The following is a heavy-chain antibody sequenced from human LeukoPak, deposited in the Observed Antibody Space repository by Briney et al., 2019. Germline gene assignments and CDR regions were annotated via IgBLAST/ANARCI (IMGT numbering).Heavy chain of an antibody. Sequence: GGSLRLSCAASGFTVSSNYMSWVRQAPGKGLEWVSVIYSGGSTYYADSVKGRFTISRDNSKNTLYLQMNGLRAEDTAVYYCARDDILTGYRDYWGQGTLVTVSS. CDR3: ARDDILTGYRDY. J-gene: IGHJ4*02. CDR1: GFTVSSNY. CDR2: IYSGGST. D-gene: IGHD3-9*01. V-gene: IGHV3-53*01.